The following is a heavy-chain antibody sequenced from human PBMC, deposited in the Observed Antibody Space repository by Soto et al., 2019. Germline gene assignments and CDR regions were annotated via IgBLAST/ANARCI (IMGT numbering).Heavy chain of an antibody. CDR1: GYSFTDYY. V-gene: IGHV1-2*04. CDR2: INPKRGGT. Sequence: ASVKVSCKASGYSFTDYYIHWVRQAPGQELEWLGRINPKRGGTSTAQKFQGWVTMTTDTSISTASMELTRLTSDDPAIYYCARGDSTDCSNVVCSFFYDHDLDVWGQGTTVTVSS. J-gene: IGHJ6*02. D-gene: IGHD2-8*01. CDR3: ARGDSTDCSNVVCSFFYDHDLDV.